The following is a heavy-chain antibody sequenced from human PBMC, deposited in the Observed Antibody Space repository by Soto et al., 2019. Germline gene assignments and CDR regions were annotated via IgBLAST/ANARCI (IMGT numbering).Heavy chain of an antibody. CDR2: IIPIFGTA. D-gene: IGHD1-7*01. V-gene: IGHV1-69*06. J-gene: IGHJ4*02. Sequence: GASVKVSCKASGGTFSSYAISWVRQAPGQGLEWMGGIIPIFGTANYAQKFQGRVTVTADKSTSTAYMELSSLRSEDTAVYYCARGPLSELELVYYFDYWGQGTLVTVSS. CDR1: GGTFSSYA. CDR3: ARGPLSELELVYYFDY.